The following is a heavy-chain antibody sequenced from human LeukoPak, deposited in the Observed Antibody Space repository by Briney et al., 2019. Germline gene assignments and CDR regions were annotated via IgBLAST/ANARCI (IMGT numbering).Heavy chain of an antibody. CDR2: ISAYNGNT. D-gene: IGHD3-9*01. CDR1: GYTFTSYG. J-gene: IGHJ4*02. CDR3: ARGGYDILTGYYYFDY. Sequence: ASVTVSCKASGYTFTSYGISWVRQAPGQGLEWMGWISAYNGNTNYAQKLQGRVTMTTDTSTSTAYMELRSLRSDDTAVYYCARGGYDILTGYYYFDYWGQGTLVTVSS. V-gene: IGHV1-18*01.